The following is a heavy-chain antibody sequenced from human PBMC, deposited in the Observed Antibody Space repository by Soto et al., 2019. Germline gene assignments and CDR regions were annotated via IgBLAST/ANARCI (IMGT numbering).Heavy chain of an antibody. V-gene: IGHV4-34*01. J-gene: IGHJ5*02. Sequence: SETLSLTCAVYGGSFSGYYWGWIRQPPGKGLEWIGEINHSGSTNYNPSLKSRVTISVDTSKNQFSLKLSSVTAADTAVYYCARGRDYVWGSYRYTDWFDPWGQGTLVTVSS. CDR1: GGSFSGYY. CDR3: ARGRDYVWGSYRYTDWFDP. D-gene: IGHD3-16*02. CDR2: INHSGST.